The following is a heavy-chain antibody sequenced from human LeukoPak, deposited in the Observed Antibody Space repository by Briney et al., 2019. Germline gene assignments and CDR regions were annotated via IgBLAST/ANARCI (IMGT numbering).Heavy chain of an antibody. CDR2: IIPIFGTA. V-gene: IGHV1-69*01. CDR3: FFKPKRAYDILTGYYYDGMDV. D-gene: IGHD3-9*01. J-gene: IGHJ6*02. Sequence: GASVKVSCKASGGTFSSYAISWVRQATGQGLEWMGGIIPIFGTANYAQKFQGRVTITADESTSTAYMELSSLRSEDTAVYFCFFKPKRAYDILTGYYYDGMDVWGQGTTVTVSS. CDR1: GGTFSSYA.